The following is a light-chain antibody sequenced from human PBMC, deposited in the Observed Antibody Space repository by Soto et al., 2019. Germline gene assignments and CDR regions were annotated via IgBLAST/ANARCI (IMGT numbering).Light chain of an antibody. CDR2: EVN. J-gene: IGLJ2*01. Sequence: QSALTQPASVSGSPGRSITISCTGTSSDIGSFNLVSWYQQYPGKAPKLIIYEVNKWPSGVSNRFSGSKSGDTASLTISGLQAEDEADYYCCSYAGSDKLIFGGGTKLTVL. V-gene: IGLV2-23*02. CDR1: SSDIGSFNL. CDR3: CSYAGSDKLI.